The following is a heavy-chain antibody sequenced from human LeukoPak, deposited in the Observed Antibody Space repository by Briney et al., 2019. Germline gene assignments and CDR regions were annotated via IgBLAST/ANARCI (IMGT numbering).Heavy chain of an antibody. CDR1: GFTFSSYS. V-gene: IGHV3-21*01. CDR2: ISSSSSYI. J-gene: IGHJ5*02. CDR3: ARDWQSSSWRNWFDP. Sequence: GGSLRLSCAASGFTFSSYSMNWVRQAPGKGLEWVSSISSSSSYIYYADSVKGRFTISRDNAKNSLYLQMNSLRAEDTAVYYCARDWQSSSWRNWFDPWGQGTLVTVSS. D-gene: IGHD6-13*01.